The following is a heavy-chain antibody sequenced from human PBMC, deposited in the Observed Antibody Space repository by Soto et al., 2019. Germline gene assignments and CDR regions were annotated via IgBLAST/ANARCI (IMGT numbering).Heavy chain of an antibody. CDR3: ARTNTSGTRFGY. Sequence: QVQLQESGPGLVKPSGTLSLTCAVSGGSISTSNWWSWVRQPPGKGLEWIGEVYHSGSTNYNPSFKGRVAMSVDKAKNQFPLKLNSVTAADTALYYCARTNTSGTRFGYWGQGSLGTGSS. D-gene: IGHD1-1*01. CDR1: GGSISTSNW. J-gene: IGHJ4*02. V-gene: IGHV4-4*02. CDR2: VYHSGST.